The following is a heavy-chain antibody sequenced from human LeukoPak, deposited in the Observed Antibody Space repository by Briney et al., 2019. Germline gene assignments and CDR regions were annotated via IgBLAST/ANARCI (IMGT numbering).Heavy chain of an antibody. CDR2: IRYDGSNK. CDR3: AKDPSDIVVVPAAPRFDY. Sequence: PGGSLRLSCAASGFTFSSYAMSWVRHAPGKGLEWVAFIRYDGSNKYYADSVKGRFTISRDNSKNTLYLQMNSLRAEDTAVYYCAKDPSDIVVVPAAPRFDYWGQGTLVTVSS. J-gene: IGHJ4*02. CDR1: GFTFSSYA. D-gene: IGHD2-2*01. V-gene: IGHV3-30*02.